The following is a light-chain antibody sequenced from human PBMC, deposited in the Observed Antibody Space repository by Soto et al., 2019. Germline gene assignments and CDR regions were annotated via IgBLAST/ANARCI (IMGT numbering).Light chain of an antibody. CDR2: DAS. V-gene: IGKV3-15*01. J-gene: IGKJ5*01. Sequence: EIVLTQSPATLSLSPGERATLSFMASQSVSSYLAWYQQKPGQAPRLLIYDASTRATGIPARFSGSGSGTEFTLTISSLQSEDFAVYYCQQYNNWPPITFGQGTRLEIK. CDR3: QQYNNWPPIT. CDR1: QSVSSY.